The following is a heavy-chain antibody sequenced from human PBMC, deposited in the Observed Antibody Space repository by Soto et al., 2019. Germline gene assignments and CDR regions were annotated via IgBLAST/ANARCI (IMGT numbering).Heavy chain of an antibody. Sequence: QVQLVESGGGVVQPGRSLRLSCAASGFTFRSYAMHWVRQAPGKGLEWVALISYDGSNRYYPDSVKGRFTISRDNSKNTLYLEMNSLRAEDTAVYSCARDLSGSSFDYWGQGTLVTVSS. V-gene: IGHV3-30-3*01. J-gene: IGHJ4*02. CDR1: GFTFRSYA. CDR2: ISYDGSNR. D-gene: IGHD1-26*01. CDR3: ARDLSGSSFDY.